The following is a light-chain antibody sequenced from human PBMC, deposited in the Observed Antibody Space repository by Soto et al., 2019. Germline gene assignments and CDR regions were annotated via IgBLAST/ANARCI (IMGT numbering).Light chain of an antibody. CDR3: QQSYTPHLT. V-gene: IGKV1-39*01. Sequence: DIQMTQCPYSLSAYVGDRVTITFPASQSISKYLNWYQQRPGKAPKLLSYVASSLQSGVPSRFSGSGSGTDFTLSISSLQPEDSATYYCQQSYTPHLTLPGRTSVDIK. CDR1: QSISKY. CDR2: VAS. J-gene: IGKJ4*01.